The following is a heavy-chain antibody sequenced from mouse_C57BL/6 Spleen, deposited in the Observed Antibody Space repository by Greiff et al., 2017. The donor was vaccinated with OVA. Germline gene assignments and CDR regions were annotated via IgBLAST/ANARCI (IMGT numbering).Heavy chain of an antibody. D-gene: IGHD4-1*01. Sequence: VQLQQSGAELVMPGASVKLSCKASGYTFTSYWMHWVKQRPGQGLEWIGEIDPSDSYTNYNQKFKGKSTLTVDKSSSTAYMQLSSLTSEDSAVYYCARLPNWDDYAMDYWGQGTSVTVSS. CDR1: GYTFTSYW. CDR3: ARLPNWDDYAMDY. V-gene: IGHV1-69*01. CDR2: IDPSDSYT. J-gene: IGHJ4*01.